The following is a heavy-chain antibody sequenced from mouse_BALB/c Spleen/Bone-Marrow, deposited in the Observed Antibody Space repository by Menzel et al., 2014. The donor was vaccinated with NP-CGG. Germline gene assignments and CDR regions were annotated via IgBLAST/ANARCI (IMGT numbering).Heavy chain of an antibody. Sequence: EVKLMESGGGLVQPGGSLKLSCAASGFDFSRYWMSWVRQAPGKGLEWIGEINPDSSTINYTPSLKDKFIISRDNAKNTPYLQMSKVRSEDTALYYCARLGYYGGFAYWGQGTLVTVSA. CDR1: GFDFSRYW. J-gene: IGHJ3*01. CDR3: ARLGYYGGFAY. CDR2: INPDSSTI. D-gene: IGHD2-3*01. V-gene: IGHV4-1*02.